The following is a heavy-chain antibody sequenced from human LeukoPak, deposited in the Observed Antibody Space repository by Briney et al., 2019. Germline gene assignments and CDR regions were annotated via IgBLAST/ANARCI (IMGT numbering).Heavy chain of an antibody. CDR3: AKFKGGVRRYFDWLFPA. J-gene: IGHJ5*02. CDR2: ISGSGGST. Sequence: LSGGSLRLSCAASGFTFSSYAMSWVRQAPGKGLEWVSAISGSGGSTYYADSVKGRFTISRDNSKDTLYLQMNSLRAEDTAVYYCAKFKGGVRRYFDWLFPAWGQGTLVTVSS. D-gene: IGHD3-9*01. CDR1: GFTFSSYA. V-gene: IGHV3-23*01.